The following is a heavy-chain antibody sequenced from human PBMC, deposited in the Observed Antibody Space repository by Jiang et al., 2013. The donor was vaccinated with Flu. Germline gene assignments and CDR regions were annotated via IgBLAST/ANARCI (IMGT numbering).Heavy chain of an antibody. Sequence: PGRSLRLSCAASGFTFSSYAMHWVRQAPGKGLEWVAVISYDGSNKYYADSVKGRFTISRDNSKNTLYLQMNSLRAEDTAVYYCARVSYSYSYYFDYWGQGTLVTVSS. D-gene: IGHD5-18*01. J-gene: IGHJ4*02. CDR2: ISYDGSNK. CDR1: GFTFSSYA. CDR3: ARVSYSYSYYFDY. V-gene: IGHV3-30-3*01.